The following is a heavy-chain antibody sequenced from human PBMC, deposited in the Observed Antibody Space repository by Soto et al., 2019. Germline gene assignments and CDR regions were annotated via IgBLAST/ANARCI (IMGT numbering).Heavy chain of an antibody. V-gene: IGHV2-5*01. J-gene: IGHJ4*02. D-gene: IGHD3-9*01. CDR2: IYWNDDK. CDR3: ARRYFDWAIDY. Sequence: QITLKESGPTLVKPTQTLTLTCTFSGFSLSTSGVGVGWIRQPPGKALEWLALIYWNDDKRYSPSLKSRLTITKDTSKTQVVLTMTNMDPVDTATYYGARRYFDWAIDYWGQGTLVTVSS. CDR1: GFSLSTSGVG.